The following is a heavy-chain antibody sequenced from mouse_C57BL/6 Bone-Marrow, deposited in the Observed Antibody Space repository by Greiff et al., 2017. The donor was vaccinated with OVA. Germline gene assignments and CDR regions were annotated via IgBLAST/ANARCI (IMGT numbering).Heavy chain of an antibody. CDR3: ARGVTSPFAY. CDR1: GYSFTGYY. D-gene: IGHD2-13*01. J-gene: IGHJ3*01. CDR2: INPSTGGT. Sequence: EVKLQESGPELVKPGASVKISCKASGYSFTGYYMNWVKQSPEKSLEWIGEINPSTGGTTYNQKFKAKATLTVDKSSSTAYMQLKSLTSEDSAVYYCARGVTSPFAYWGQGTLVTVSA. V-gene: IGHV1-42*01.